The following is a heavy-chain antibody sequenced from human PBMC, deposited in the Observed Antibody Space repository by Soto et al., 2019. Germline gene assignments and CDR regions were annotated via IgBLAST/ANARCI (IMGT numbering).Heavy chain of an antibody. CDR1: GFSLSTTGVG. D-gene: IGHD6-19*01. CDR3: ARRDISGWQSPSFDS. CDR2: IYWDDDR. Sequence: ESGPTLVNPTQTLTLTCSFSGFSLSTTGVGVGWIRQPPGKALEWLALIYWDDDRRYSPSLRSRVTITKDTSKNQVVLTMTNMDNLDKGTYYCARRDISGWQSPSFDSWGQGTLVTVSS. J-gene: IGHJ4*02. V-gene: IGHV2-5*02.